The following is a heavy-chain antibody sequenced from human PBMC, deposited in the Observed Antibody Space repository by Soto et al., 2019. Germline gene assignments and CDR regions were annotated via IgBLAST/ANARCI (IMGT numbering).Heavy chain of an antibody. CDR1: GFIFCNYA. J-gene: IGHJ4*02. CDR2: IYAAGSSK. CDR3: AKDLIRGDGYEDPDY. D-gene: IGHD3-10*01. Sequence: PGGAPRTSCAAPGFIFCNYAMFLFPPAPGKGLGWFSTIYAAGSSKYYAGSVKGRFTISRDNYRDTLFLQMDSLRAEDTAIYFCAKDLIRGDGYEDPDYWGQGTLVTVSS. V-gene: IGHV3-23*01.